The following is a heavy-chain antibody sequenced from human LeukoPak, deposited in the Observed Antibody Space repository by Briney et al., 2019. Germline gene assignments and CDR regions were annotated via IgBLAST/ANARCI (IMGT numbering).Heavy chain of an antibody. CDR3: ARTKEMASISYFDS. Sequence: HPGGSLRLSCAASGFSFSTTWMHWVRQAPGQGLVWVSRVTSDGTSTTYADSVKGRFTISRDNAKNTLYLQMNSLRAEDTAVYYCARTKEMASISYFDSWGQGTLVTVSS. V-gene: IGHV3-74*01. CDR2: VTSDGTST. CDR1: GFSFSTTW. D-gene: IGHD5-24*01. J-gene: IGHJ4*02.